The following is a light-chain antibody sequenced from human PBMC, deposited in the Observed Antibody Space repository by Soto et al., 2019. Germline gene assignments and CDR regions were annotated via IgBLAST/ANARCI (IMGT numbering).Light chain of an antibody. J-gene: IGKJ1*01. CDR2: GAS. CDR1: RTVSNR. V-gene: IGKV3-15*01. CDR3: QQRSNWPPWT. Sequence: EILMTQSPDTLSVSPGERFTLSCRASRTVSNRLAWYQHKPGQAPRLLISGASTGATGIPPRFRGSGSGTEFTLTVDTLQSEDFAVYYCQQRSNWPPWTFGQGTKVDIK.